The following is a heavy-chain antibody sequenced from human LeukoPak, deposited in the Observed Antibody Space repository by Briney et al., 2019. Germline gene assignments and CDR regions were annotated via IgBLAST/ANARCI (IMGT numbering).Heavy chain of an antibody. J-gene: IGHJ4*02. CDR3: AKASSYSSSWYFDY. V-gene: IGHV3-23*01. D-gene: IGHD6-13*01. CDR1: GFTFSSYA. CDR2: ISGSGGST. Sequence: PGGSLRLSCAASGFTFSSYAMSWVRQAPGKGLEWVSAISGSGGSTYYADSVKGRFTISRDNTKNTLYLQMNSLRAEDTAVYYCAKASSYSSSWYFDYWGQGTLVTVSS.